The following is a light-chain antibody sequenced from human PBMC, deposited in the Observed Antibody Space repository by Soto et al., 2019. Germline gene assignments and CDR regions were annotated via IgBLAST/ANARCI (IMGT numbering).Light chain of an antibody. CDR3: AAWDDSLSGRV. J-gene: IGLJ3*02. CDR2: RNN. V-gene: IGLV1-47*01. Sequence: QSVLTQLPSASGTPGQRVTISCSGSSSNIGSNYVYWYQQLPGTAPKLLIYRNNQRHSGVPDRFSGSKSGTSASLAISGLRSEDEADYYCAAWDDSLSGRVFGGGTKVTVL. CDR1: SSNIGSNY.